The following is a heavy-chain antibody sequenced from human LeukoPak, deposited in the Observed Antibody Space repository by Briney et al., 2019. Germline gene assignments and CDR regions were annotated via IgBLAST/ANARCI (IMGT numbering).Heavy chain of an antibody. J-gene: IGHJ6*03. CDR1: GGSINSNY. CDR2: IYYSGST. CDR3: ALYRSSRDYYYYYMDV. V-gene: IGHV4-59*01. Sequence: SETLSLTCTVSGGSINSNYWSWIRQPPGKGLEWIGYIYYSGSTNYNPSLQSRVTISVDTSKNQFSLRLRSVTAADTAVYYCALYRSSRDYYYYYMDVWGKGTTVTVSS. D-gene: IGHD6-13*01.